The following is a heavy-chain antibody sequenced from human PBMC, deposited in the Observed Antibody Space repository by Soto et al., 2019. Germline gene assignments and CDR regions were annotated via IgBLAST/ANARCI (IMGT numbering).Heavy chain of an antibody. Sequence: SGGSLRLSCAASGFTFSSYAMSWVRQAPGKGLEWVSAISGSGGSTYYADSVKGRFTISRDNSKNTLYLQMNSLRAEDTAVYYCAKGRPMVRGVITLPFDYWSQGTLVTVSS. CDR3: AKGRPMVRGVITLPFDY. J-gene: IGHJ4*02. D-gene: IGHD3-10*01. V-gene: IGHV3-23*01. CDR1: GFTFSSYA. CDR2: ISGSGGST.